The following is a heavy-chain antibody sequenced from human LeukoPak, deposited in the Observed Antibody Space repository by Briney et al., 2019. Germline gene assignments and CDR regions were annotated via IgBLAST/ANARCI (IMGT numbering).Heavy chain of an antibody. V-gene: IGHV3-30*03. CDR1: GFTFSSHG. CDR2: ISFDGTIK. D-gene: IGHD1-26*01. CDR3: ARDRTGSYYQSPPYYFDY. J-gene: IGHJ4*02. Sequence: PGGSLRLSCAASGFTFSSHGMHWVRQAPGKGLEWVAVISFDGTIKYYADSVKGRFTISRDNAKNSLYLQMNSLRAEDTAVYYCARDRTGSYYQSPPYYFDYWGQGTLVTVSS.